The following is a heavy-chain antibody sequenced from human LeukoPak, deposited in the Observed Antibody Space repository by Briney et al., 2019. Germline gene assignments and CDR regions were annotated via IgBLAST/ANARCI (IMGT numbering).Heavy chain of an antibody. D-gene: IGHD5-18*01. Sequence: PGGSLRLSCEDSGFTFSSNDMNWVRQAPGKGLEWVSYISNSGSTRYYADSVKGRFTISRDNAKNSLYLQMNSLRAEDTAVYYCAKDGYSYGGWDVWGKGTTVTVSS. V-gene: IGHV3-48*03. J-gene: IGHJ6*04. CDR2: ISNSGSTR. CDR1: GFTFSSND. CDR3: AKDGYSYGGWDV.